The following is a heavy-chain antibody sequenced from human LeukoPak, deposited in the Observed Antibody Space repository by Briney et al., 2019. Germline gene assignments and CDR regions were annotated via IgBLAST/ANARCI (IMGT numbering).Heavy chain of an antibody. CDR3: ARDARSSGGYYYYMDV. CDR1: GFTFDDYG. J-gene: IGHJ6*03. D-gene: IGHD6-6*01. CDR2: INWNGGST. V-gene: IGHV3-20*04. Sequence: GGSLRLSCAASGFTFDDYGMSWVRQAPGKGLEWVSGINWNGGSTGYADSVKGRFTISRNNAKNSLYLRMNSLRAEDTALYYCARDARSSGGYYYYMDVWGKGTTVTVSS.